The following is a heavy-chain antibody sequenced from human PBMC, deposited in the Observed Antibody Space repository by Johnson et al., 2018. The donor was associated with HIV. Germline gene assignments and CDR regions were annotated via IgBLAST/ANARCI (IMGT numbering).Heavy chain of an antibody. D-gene: IGHD2-15*01. Sequence: VQLVESGGGLVQPGGSLRLSCAASGFTVSSNYMSWVRQAPGKGLVWVSRINSDGGSTAYADSEKGRLTISRDNTKDTLSLQMSSLRVEDTGVYYCARDRGRGSEDAFDIWGQGTMVTVSS. CDR1: GFTVSSNY. V-gene: IGHV3-74*03. CDR3: ARDRGRGSEDAFDI. CDR2: INSDGGST. J-gene: IGHJ3*02.